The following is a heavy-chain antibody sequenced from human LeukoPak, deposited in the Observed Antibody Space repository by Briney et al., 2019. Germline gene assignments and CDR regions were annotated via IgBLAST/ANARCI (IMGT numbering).Heavy chain of an antibody. V-gene: IGHV3-53*01. CDR3: ASTRLADTAMVPPYYYYGMDV. J-gene: IGHJ6*02. CDR1: GFTFSSNY. CDR2: IYSGGST. D-gene: IGHD5-18*01. Sequence: GGSLRLSCAASGFTFSSNYMSWVRQAPGKGLEWVSVIYSGGSTYYADSVTGRFTIFRDNSKNTLYLQMNSLRAEDTAVYYCASTRLADTAMVPPYYYYGMDVWGQGTTVTVSS.